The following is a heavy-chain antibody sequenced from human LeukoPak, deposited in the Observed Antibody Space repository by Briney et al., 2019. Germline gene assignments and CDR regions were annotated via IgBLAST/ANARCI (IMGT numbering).Heavy chain of an antibody. CDR2: ISSSGSTI. J-gene: IGHJ6*02. CDR3: ARVLAYCSSTSCYYSNYYGMDV. CDR1: GFTFSDYY. Sequence: GALRLSCAASGFTFSDYYMSWTRQAPGKGLEWVSYISSSGSTIYYADSVKGRFTISRDNAKNSLYLQMNSLRAEDTAVYYCARVLAYCSSTSCYYSNYYGMDVWGQGTTVTVSS. V-gene: IGHV3-11*01. D-gene: IGHD2-2*01.